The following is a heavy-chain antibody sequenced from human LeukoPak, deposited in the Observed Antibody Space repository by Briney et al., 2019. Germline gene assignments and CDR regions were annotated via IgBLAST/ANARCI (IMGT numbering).Heavy chain of an antibody. CDR3: ASGWDLLPGIFDY. V-gene: IGHV3-21*01. CDR1: RFTFSSYS. D-gene: IGHD3-10*01. CDR2: ISSSSSYI. J-gene: IGHJ4*02. Sequence: GGSLRLSCAASRFTFSSYSMNWVRQAPGKGLEWVSSISSSSSYIYYADSVKGRFTISRDNAKNSLYLQMNSLRAEDTAVYYCASGWDLLPGIFDYWGQGTLVTVSS.